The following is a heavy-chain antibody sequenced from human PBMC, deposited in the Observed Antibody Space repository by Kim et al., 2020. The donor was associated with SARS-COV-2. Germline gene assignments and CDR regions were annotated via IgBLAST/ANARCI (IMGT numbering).Heavy chain of an antibody. Sequence: SVKVSCKASGGTFSSYTISWVRQAPGQGLEWMGRIIPILGIANYAQKFQGRVTITADKSTSTAYMELSSLRSEDTAVYYCAREITMVRGVIILRWGPFDYWGQGTLVTVSS. V-gene: IGHV1-69*04. CDR2: IIPILGIA. J-gene: IGHJ4*02. D-gene: IGHD3-10*01. CDR1: GGTFSSYT. CDR3: AREITMVRGVIILRWGPFDY.